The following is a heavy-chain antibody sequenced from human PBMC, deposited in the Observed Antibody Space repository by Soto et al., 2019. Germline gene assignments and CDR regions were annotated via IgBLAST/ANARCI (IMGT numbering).Heavy chain of an antibody. CDR1: GGSISSSSYY. V-gene: IGHV4-39*01. D-gene: IGHD6-13*01. CDR3: ARHGIAAAGPCGN. J-gene: IGHJ4*02. Sequence: SETLSLTCTVSGGSISSSSYYWGWIRQPPGKGLEWIGSIYYSGSTYYNPSLKSRVTISVDTSKNQFSLKLSSVTAADTAVYYCARHGIAAAGPCGNWGQGTLVTVSS. CDR2: IYYSGST.